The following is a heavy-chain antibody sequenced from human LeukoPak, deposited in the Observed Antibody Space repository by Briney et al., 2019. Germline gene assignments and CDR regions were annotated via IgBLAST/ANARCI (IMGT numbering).Heavy chain of an antibody. Sequence: ASVKVTCKASGYIFTGYYIHWVRQAPGQGLEWMGWINPNSGGTDYAQKFQGRVIMTRDTSITTAYMELNSLISDDTAVYYCARGLAISGVVIPTFFDSWGQGTLVTVSS. CDR3: ARGLAISGVVIPTFFDS. V-gene: IGHV1-2*02. D-gene: IGHD3-3*01. CDR2: INPNSGGT. CDR1: GYIFTGYY. J-gene: IGHJ4*02.